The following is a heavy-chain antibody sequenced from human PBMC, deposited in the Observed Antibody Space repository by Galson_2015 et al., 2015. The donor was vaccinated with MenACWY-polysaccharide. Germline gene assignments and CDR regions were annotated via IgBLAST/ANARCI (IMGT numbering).Heavy chain of an antibody. CDR1: SGGYY. CDR3: ARGVDIGMPKLVGEY. D-gene: IGHD5-12*01. Sequence: SGGYYWTWVRQRPGKGLEWIGHVDYSGTSYYSPSLKSRVAISVDTSRNQFSLKLSFVTAADTAVYFCARGVDIGMPKLVGEYWGQGALVTVSS. J-gene: IGHJ4*02. CDR2: VDYSGTS. V-gene: IGHV4-31*02.